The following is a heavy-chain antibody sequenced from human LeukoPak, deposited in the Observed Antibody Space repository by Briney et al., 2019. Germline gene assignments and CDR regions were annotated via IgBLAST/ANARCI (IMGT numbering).Heavy chain of an antibody. J-gene: IGHJ4*02. D-gene: IGHD2-2*01. CDR2: ISYDGSNK. V-gene: IGHV3-30*18. CDR1: GFTFSSYG. Sequence: GGSLRLSCAASGFTFSSYGMHWVRQAPGKGLEWVAVISYDGSNKYYADSVKGRFTISRDNSKNTLYLQMNSLRAEDTAVYYCAKAGRVPAARIRYYFDYWGQGTLVTVSS. CDR3: AKAGRVPAARIRYYFDY.